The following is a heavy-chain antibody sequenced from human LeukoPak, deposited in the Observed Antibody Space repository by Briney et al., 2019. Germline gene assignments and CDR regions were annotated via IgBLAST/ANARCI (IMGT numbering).Heavy chain of an antibody. CDR1: GFTFSSYS. J-gene: IGHJ4*02. Sequence: GGSLRLSCAASGFTFSSYSMNWVRQAPGKGLEWVSSISSSSSYIYYADSVKGRFTISRDNAKNSLYLQMNSLRAEDTAVYYCARALNSGTLGEDYWGQGTLVTVSP. CDR2: ISSSSSYI. CDR3: ARALNSGTLGEDY. D-gene: IGHD1-26*01. V-gene: IGHV3-21*04.